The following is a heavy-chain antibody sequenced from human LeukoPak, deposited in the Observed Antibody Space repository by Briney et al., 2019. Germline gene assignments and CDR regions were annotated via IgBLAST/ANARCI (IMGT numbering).Heavy chain of an antibody. CDR1: GFTFSSYA. V-gene: IGHV3-23*01. CDR2: ISGSGGST. J-gene: IGHJ4*02. CDR3: TRGRCSSTSCFPDY. D-gene: IGHD2-2*01. Sequence: GRSLRLSCAASGFTFSSYAMSWVRQAPGKGLEWVSAISGSGGSTYYADSVKGRFTISRDNSKNTLYLQMNSLRAEDTAVYYCTRGRCSSTSCFPDYWGQGTLVTVSS.